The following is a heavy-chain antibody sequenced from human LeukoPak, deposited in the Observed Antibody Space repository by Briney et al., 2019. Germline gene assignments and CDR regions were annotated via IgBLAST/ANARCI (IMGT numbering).Heavy chain of an antibody. D-gene: IGHD6-13*01. J-gene: IGHJ4*02. V-gene: IGHV4-38-2*02. CDR3: ARHDFIAAAGTGGHDY. Sequence: PSKTLSLTCTVSGYSISSGYFWGWIRQPPGKGLEWIGSIYHSGSTSYNPSLKSRVTISVDTSKNQFSLKLSSVTAADTAVYYCARHDFIAAAGTGGHDYWGQGTLVTVSS. CDR1: GYSISSGYF. CDR2: IYHSGST.